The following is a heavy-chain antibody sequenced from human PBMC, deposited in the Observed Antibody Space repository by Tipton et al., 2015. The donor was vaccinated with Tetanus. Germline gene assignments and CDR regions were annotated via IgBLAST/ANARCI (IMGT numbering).Heavy chain of an antibody. CDR1: GDSISSGDFY. Sequence: TLSLTCTVSGDSISSGDFYWSWIRQHPGKGLEWIGNIYYNTERTSHIPSLASRVSISVDTSKNQFSLRLTSVTAADTAVYFCARLYRPRRYYGDFTDYWGQGTLVTVSS. CDR2: IYYNTERT. V-gene: IGHV4-31*03. D-gene: IGHD4-17*01. CDR3: ARLYRPRRYYGDFTDY. J-gene: IGHJ4*02.